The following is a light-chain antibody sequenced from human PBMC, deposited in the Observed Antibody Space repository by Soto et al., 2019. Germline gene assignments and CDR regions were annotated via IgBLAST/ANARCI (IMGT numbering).Light chain of an antibody. J-gene: IGKJ4*01. Sequence: EILLTQSPATLSLSPGDRATLSCRASQNVTTSLAWYQHQPGQAPRLLIYDASNMAAGVPGRISGSGSGTHFTLTISSLEPGDFAVYYCQHRSNWPSLTFGGGTKLEIK. V-gene: IGKV3-11*01. CDR2: DAS. CDR1: QNVTTS. CDR3: QHRSNWPSLT.